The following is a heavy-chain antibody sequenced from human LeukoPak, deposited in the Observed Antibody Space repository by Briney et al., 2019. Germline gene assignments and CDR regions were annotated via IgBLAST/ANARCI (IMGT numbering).Heavy chain of an antibody. D-gene: IGHD1-1*01. V-gene: IGHV3-33*06. CDR1: GFTFSSYG. Sequence: PGRSLRLSCAASGFTFSSYGIHWVRQAPGKWREWVAVIWYDGSNKYYTDSVKGRFTISRDNSKNTLYLQMNSLRAEDTAVYYCAKDVAANWKEGLDYWGQGTLVTVSS. CDR3: AKDVAANWKEGLDY. J-gene: IGHJ4*02. CDR2: IWYDGSNK.